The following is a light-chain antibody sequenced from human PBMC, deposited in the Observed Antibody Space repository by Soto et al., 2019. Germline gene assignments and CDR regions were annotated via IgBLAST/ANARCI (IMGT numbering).Light chain of an antibody. CDR3: QQYSRYSWT. CDR1: QSISSW. CDR2: RAS. Sequence: DIQRTQSPSTLSTSVGDRVTISCRASQSISSWLAWYQQKPGEAPNLLIYRASSLQSGVPSRFSGSGSGTEVTLTISSLQPDDFATYYCQQYSRYSWTFGQGTKVEFK. J-gene: IGKJ1*01. V-gene: IGKV1-5*03.